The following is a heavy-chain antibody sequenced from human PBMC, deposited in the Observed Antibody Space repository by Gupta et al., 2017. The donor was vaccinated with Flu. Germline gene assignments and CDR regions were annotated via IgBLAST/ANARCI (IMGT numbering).Heavy chain of an antibody. V-gene: IGHV4-59*08. D-gene: IGHD6-19*01. Sequence: QVQLQESGPGLVKPSETLSLTCTVSGGSISSYYWSWIRQPPGKGLEWIGYIYYSGSTNYNPSLKSRVTISVDTSKNQFSLKRSSVTAADTAVYYCARHEGTEAVALRRWGMDYWGQGTLVTVSS. CDR1: GGSISSYY. CDR3: ARHEGTEAVALRRWGMDY. CDR2: IYYSGST. J-gene: IGHJ4*02.